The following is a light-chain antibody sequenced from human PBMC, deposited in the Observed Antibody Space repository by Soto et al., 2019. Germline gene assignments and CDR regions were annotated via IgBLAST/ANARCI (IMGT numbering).Light chain of an antibody. CDR3: QTWGTGIVV. V-gene: IGLV4-69*01. CDR1: SGPSSYA. J-gene: IGLJ2*01. Sequence: QSALTQSPSASASLGASVKLTCTLSSGPSSYAIAWHQQQPEKGPRYLMRLNSDGSHTKGDGIPDRFSGSSSGAERYLTISSLQSEDEADYYCQTWGTGIVVFGGGTKLTVL. CDR2: LNSDGSH.